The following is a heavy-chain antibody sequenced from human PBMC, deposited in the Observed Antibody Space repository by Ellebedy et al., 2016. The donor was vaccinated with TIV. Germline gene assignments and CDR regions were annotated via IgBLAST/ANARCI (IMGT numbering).Heavy chain of an antibody. CDR3: AGAVGAPLAFDY. CDR1: GFTVSSSY. D-gene: IGHD1-26*01. J-gene: IGHJ4*02. CDR2: IYSGGST. Sequence: GESLKISCAASGFTVSSSYMSWVRQAPGKGLEWVSVIYSGGSTYYATSVKGRFTISRDNSKNTLYLQVNSLRAEDTAVYYCAGAVGAPLAFDYWGQGALVTVSS. V-gene: IGHV3-53*01.